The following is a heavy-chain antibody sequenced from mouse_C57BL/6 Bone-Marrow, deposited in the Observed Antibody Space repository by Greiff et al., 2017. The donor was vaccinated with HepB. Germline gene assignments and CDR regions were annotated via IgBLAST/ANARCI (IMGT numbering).Heavy chain of an antibody. CDR3: ARDGYLYAMDY. CDR2: SRNKANDYTT. CDR1: GFTFSDFY. J-gene: IGHJ4*01. V-gene: IGHV7-1*01. D-gene: IGHD2-12*01. Sequence: EVQGVESGGGLVQSGRSLRLSCATSGFTFSDFYMEWVRQAPGKGLEWIAASRNKANDYTTEYSASVKGRFIVSRDTSQSILYLQMNALRAEDTAIYYCARDGYLYAMDYWGQGTSVTVSS.